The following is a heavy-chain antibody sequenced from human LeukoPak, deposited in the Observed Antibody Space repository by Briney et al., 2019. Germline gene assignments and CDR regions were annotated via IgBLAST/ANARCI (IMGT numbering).Heavy chain of an antibody. CDR3: AKDRDYGDYPSAYYYYMDV. V-gene: IGHV3-30*02. Sequence: GGSLRLSCAAYGFTFSTYAVNWVRQAPGNGLKGVVIIRYDGTNKWYADSVKGRFTISRDNSKTTLYLQMNSLRVEDTAVYHCAKDRDYGDYPSAYYYYMDVWGKGTTVTVSS. D-gene: IGHD4-17*01. CDR1: GFTFSTYA. J-gene: IGHJ6*03. CDR2: IRYDGTNK.